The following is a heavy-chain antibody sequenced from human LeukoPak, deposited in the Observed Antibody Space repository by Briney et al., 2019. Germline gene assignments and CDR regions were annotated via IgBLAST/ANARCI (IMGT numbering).Heavy chain of an antibody. CDR1: GFTVSSNY. CDR3: ARDYYYDFWSRFDY. J-gene: IGHJ4*02. V-gene: IGHV3-53*01. Sequence: GGSLRLSCAASGFTVSSNYMSWVRQAPGKGLEWVSVIYSGGSTYYADSVKGRFTISRHNSKNTLYLQMNSLRAEDTAVYYCARDYYYDFWSRFDYWGQGTLVTVSS. D-gene: IGHD3-3*01. CDR2: IYSGGST.